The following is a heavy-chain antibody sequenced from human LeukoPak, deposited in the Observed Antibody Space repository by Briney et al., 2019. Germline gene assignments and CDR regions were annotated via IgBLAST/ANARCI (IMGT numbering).Heavy chain of an antibody. J-gene: IGHJ3*02. D-gene: IGHD3-22*01. CDR1: GFTFSSYE. CDR3: ARDEYYYDSSGPRDAFDI. V-gene: IGHV3-48*03. CDR2: ISSSGSTI. Sequence: GGSLRLSCAASGFTFSSYEMNWVRQAPGKGLEWVSYISSSGSTIYYADSVKGRFTISRDNAKNSLYLQMNSLRAEDTAVYYCARDEYYYDSSGPRDAFDIWGQGTMVTVSS.